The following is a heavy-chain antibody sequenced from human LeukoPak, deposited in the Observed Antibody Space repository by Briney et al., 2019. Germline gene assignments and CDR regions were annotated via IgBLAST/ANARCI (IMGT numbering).Heavy chain of an antibody. D-gene: IGHD1-26*01. CDR1: GGSISSYY. CDR2: IYHSGST. Sequence: SETLSLTCTVSGGSISSYYWSWVRQPPGKGLEWIGEIYHSGSTNYNPSLKSRVTISVDKSKNQFSLKLSSVTAADTAVYYCSVSGSYYRDFDYWGRGTLVTVSS. J-gene: IGHJ4*02. CDR3: SVSGSYYRDFDY. V-gene: IGHV4-4*02.